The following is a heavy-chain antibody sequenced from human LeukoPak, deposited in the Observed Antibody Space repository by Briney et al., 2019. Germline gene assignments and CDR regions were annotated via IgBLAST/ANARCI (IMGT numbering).Heavy chain of an antibody. Sequence: ASVTVSCKASGYTFTSYGISWVRQAPGQGLEWMGWISAYNGNTNYAQKLQGRVTMTTDTSTSTAYMELRSLRSDDTAVYYCARGRAQYSSGWYWVDWGQGTLVTVSS. CDR2: ISAYNGNT. CDR3: ARGRAQYSSGWYWVD. V-gene: IGHV1-18*01. J-gene: IGHJ4*02. CDR1: GYTFTSYG. D-gene: IGHD6-19*01.